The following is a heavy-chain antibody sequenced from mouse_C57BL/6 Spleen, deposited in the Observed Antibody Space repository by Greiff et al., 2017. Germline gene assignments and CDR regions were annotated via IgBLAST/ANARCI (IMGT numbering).Heavy chain of an antibody. Sequence: DVMLVESGGGLVKPGGSLKLSCAASGFTFSDYGMHWVRQAPEKGLEWVAYISSGSSTIYYADTVKGRFTISRDNAKNTLFLQMTSLRSEATAMYYCARPYGSSYRFAYWGQGTLVTVSA. CDR2: ISSGSSTI. D-gene: IGHD1-1*01. V-gene: IGHV5-17*01. CDR1: GFTFSDYG. J-gene: IGHJ3*01. CDR3: ARPYGSSYRFAY.